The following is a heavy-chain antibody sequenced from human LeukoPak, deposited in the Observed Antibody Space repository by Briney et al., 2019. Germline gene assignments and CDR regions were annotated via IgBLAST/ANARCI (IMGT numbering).Heavy chain of an antibody. CDR3: ARVVGSSSSWVDC. CDR2: ISSSSSYI. V-gene: IGHV3-21*01. D-gene: IGHD6-13*01. Sequence: PGRSLRLSCAASGFTFSTYNMNWVRQAPGKGLDWVSSISSSSSYIYYADSVKGRFTISRDNAKNSLYLQMNSLRAEDTAVYYCARVVGSSSSWVDCWGQGTLVTFSS. CDR1: GFTFSTYN. J-gene: IGHJ5*01.